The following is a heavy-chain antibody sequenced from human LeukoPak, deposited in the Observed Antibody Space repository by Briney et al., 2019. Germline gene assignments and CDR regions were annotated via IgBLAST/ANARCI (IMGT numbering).Heavy chain of an antibody. V-gene: IGHV4-59*01. CDR3: ARDLGMVRGVMYGMDV. Sequence: PSETRSLTCPLAAGSISSYYWSWIRHPPGKGREWIGYIYYSGSTNYNTPLKSLVTISVDPSKNQFSLKLSSVTAADTAVYYCARDLGMVRGVMYGMDVWGKGTTVTVSS. CDR2: IYYSGST. CDR1: AGSISSYY. J-gene: IGHJ6*04. D-gene: IGHD3-10*01.